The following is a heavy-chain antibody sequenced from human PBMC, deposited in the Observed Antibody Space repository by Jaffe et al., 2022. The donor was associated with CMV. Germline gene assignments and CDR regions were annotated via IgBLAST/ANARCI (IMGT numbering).Heavy chain of an antibody. J-gene: IGHJ4*02. CDR3: ARQETGSSGPFDNYYFDY. D-gene: IGHD3-22*01. CDR1: GFTFSSYE. V-gene: IGHV3-48*03. CDR2: ISSSGSTI. Sequence: EVQLVESGGGLVQPGGSLRLSCAASGFTFSSYEMNWVRQAPGKGLEWVSYISSSGSTIYYADSVKGRFTISRDNAKNSLYLQMNSLRAEDTAVYYCARQETGSSGPFDNYYFDYWGQGTLVTVSS.